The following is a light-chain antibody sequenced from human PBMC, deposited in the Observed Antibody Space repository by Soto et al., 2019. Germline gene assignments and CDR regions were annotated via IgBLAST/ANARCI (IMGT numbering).Light chain of an antibody. V-gene: IGKV3-15*01. Sequence: EIVMTQSPATLSVSPGERATLSCRPSQSVSSTLAWYQQKPGQAPRLLIYGASTRATGIPARFSGSGSGTEFTLTISSLQSEDFAVYYCQQYNNWLPLTFGGGTKVEIK. CDR2: GAS. CDR3: QQYNNWLPLT. CDR1: QSVSST. J-gene: IGKJ4*01.